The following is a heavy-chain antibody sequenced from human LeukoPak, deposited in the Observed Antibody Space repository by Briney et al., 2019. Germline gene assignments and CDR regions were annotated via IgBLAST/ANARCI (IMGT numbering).Heavy chain of an antibody. CDR3: ARPKRMVRGVIRRFDYFQH. J-gene: IGHJ1*01. D-gene: IGHD3-10*01. V-gene: IGHV4-4*07. Sequence: SETLSLTCTVSGNSISTYYWSWIRQPAGKGLEWIGRIYTSGSTNYNPSLKSRVTVSVDTSTNQFSLKLSSVTAADTAVYYCARPKRMVRGVIRRFDYFQHWGQGTLVTVSS. CDR2: IYTSGST. CDR1: GNSISTYY.